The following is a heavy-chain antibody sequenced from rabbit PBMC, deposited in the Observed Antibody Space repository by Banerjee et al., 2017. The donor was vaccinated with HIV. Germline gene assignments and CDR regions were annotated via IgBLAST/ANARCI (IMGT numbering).Heavy chain of an antibody. CDR2: IYVGSSGST. J-gene: IGHJ4*01. Sequence: QSLEESGGDLVKPGASLTLTCTASGFSFSSNAMCWVRQAPGKGLEWIACIYVGSSGSTYYASWAKGRFTVSKTSSTTVTLQMTSLTAADTATYFCTRSLTGDGYIFNLWGQGTLVTVS. CDR1: GFSFSSNA. D-gene: IGHD3-1*01. CDR3: TRSLTGDGYIFNL. V-gene: IGHV1S40*01.